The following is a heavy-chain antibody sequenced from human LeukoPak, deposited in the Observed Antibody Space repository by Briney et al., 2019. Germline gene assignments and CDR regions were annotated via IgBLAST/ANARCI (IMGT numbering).Heavy chain of an antibody. CDR3: SEGYFEPFDH. D-gene: IGHD2/OR15-2a*01. Sequence: SETLSLTCVVSGASVSSSHWNWIRQLPGKGLEWIGCLSYTGKTDYNPSLTSRVTISLDTSKNQVSLRLRSVTAADTAVYYCSEGYFEPFDHWGQGTLVTVSS. CDR2: LSYTGKT. CDR1: GASVSSSH. V-gene: IGHV4-59*02. J-gene: IGHJ4*02.